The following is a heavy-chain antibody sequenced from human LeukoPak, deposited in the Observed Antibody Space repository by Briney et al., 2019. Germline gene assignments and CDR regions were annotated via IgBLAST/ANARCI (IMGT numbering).Heavy chain of an antibody. D-gene: IGHD1-26*01. J-gene: IGHJ4*02. V-gene: IGHV3-64*02. CDR3: ARGGRGSYLINNFDY. CDR1: GFTFSSYA. CDR2: ISSNGGST. Sequence: PGGSLRLSCAASGFTFSSYAMHWVRQAPGKGLEYVSAISSNGGSTYYADSVKGRFTISRDNSKNTLYLQMGSLRAEDMAVYYCARGGRGSYLINNFDYWGQGTLVTVSS.